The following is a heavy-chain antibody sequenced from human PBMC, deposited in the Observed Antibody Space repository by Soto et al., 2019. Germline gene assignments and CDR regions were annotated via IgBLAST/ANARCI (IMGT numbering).Heavy chain of an antibody. V-gene: IGHV3-48*03. CDR2: ITSSGSSK. CDR3: ARLSGNTGSCWAQVGVNWFEP. CDR1: GFTYSSYE. D-gene: IGHD1-26*01. J-gene: IGHJ5*02. Sequence: PGGSLRLSCAASGFTYSSYEINWVRQGPGKGLEWVSYITSSGSSKYYADSVKGRFSISRDKDKNSLYLQMNSLRAEDTAVYYCARLSGNTGSCWAQVGVNWFEPWGQGTLVIVCS.